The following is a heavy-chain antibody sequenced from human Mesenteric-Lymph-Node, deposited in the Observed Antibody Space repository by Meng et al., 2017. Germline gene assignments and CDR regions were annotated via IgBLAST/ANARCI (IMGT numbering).Heavy chain of an antibody. CDR3: ARLAVGLPGRRLSETADY. V-gene: IGHV3-30*04. Sequence: GGSLRLSCAASGFTFSTYAMHWVRQAPGKGLDWVAAISYDGSNKHYADSVKGRFTLSRDNSKNTLSLQMNSLRAEDTAVYYCARLAVGLPGRRLSETADYWGQGKLVTVSS. CDR1: GFTFSTYA. D-gene: IGHD3-10*01. CDR2: ISYDGSNK. J-gene: IGHJ4*02.